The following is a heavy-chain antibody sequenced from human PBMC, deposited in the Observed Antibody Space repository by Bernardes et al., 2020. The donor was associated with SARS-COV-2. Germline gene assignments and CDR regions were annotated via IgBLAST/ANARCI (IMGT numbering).Heavy chain of an antibody. CDR1: GFTLSDFA. J-gene: IGHJ4*02. V-gene: IGHV3-23*01. Sequence: GFLRLSCAASGFTLSDFAMSWVRQTPGKGLEWVSGSGGGGAGTYYADFVKGRFTISTDNSMNTLFLQMNSLRAEDTAIYYCAKDYCDADCDFFDYWGQGTLVSVSS. D-gene: IGHD2-21*02. CDR2: SGGGGAGT. CDR3: AKDYCDADCDFFDY.